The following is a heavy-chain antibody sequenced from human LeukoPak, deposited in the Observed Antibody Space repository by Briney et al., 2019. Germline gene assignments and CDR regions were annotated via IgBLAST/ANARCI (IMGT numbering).Heavy chain of an antibody. V-gene: IGHV3-48*03. J-gene: IGHJ5*02. D-gene: IGHD3-3*01. CDR2: ITKGGATV. CDR1: GFTLSNYE. Sequence: GGSLRLSCAPSGFTLSNYEMNWVRLTPGKGLEWISYITKGGATVIYAESVKGRFTISRDNANSSLYLQMNSLRAEDTAVYFCARLSVSITRRFDLWGQGTLVTVSS. CDR3: ARLSVSITRRFDL.